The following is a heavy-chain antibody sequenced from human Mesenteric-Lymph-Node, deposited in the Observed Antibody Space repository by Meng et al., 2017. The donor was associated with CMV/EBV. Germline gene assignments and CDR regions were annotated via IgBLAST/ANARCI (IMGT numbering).Heavy chain of an antibody. CDR3: ATREGSSSFDH. J-gene: IGHJ4*02. CDR2: ISYDGSNK. D-gene: IGHD6-6*01. V-gene: IGHV3-30*14. CDR1: GFTCRRYA. Sequence: GESLKISCAASGFTCRRYAMSWVRQAPGKGLEWVAVISYDGSNKYYADSVKGRFTISRDNSRNTLYLQMGRLRAEDMGVYYCATREGSSSFDHWGQGTLVTVSS.